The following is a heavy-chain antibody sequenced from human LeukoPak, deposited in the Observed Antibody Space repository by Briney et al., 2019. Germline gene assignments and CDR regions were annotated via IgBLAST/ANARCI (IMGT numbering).Heavy chain of an antibody. V-gene: IGHV4-34*01. CDR2: INHSGST. D-gene: IGHD6-13*01. Sequence: PSETLSLTCAVYGGSFSGYYWSWIRQPPGKGLEWIGEINHSGSTNYNPSLKSRVTISADTSKNQFSLRLSSVTAADTAVYYCARVFRAAAVDYWGQGTLVTVSP. CDR1: GGSFSGYY. J-gene: IGHJ4*02. CDR3: ARVFRAAAVDY.